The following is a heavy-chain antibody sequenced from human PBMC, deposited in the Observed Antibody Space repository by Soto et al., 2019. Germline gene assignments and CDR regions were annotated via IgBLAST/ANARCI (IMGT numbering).Heavy chain of an antibody. CDR1: GGTFSRYT. V-gene: IGHV1-69*08. D-gene: IGHD1-26*01. CDR2: IIPILGIA. CDR3: ARDSVGATDG. Sequence: QVQLVQSGAEVKKPGSSVKVSCKASGGTFSRYTISWVRQAPGQGREWMGRIIPILGIANYAQKVQGRVPITADKSTSTAYMELSSLRSEDTAVYYCARDSVGATDGWGQGTLVTVSS. J-gene: IGHJ4*02.